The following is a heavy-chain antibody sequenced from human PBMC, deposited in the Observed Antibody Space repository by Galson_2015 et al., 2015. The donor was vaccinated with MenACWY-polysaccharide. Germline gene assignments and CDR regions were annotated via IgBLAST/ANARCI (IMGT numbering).Heavy chain of an antibody. D-gene: IGHD4-11*01. V-gene: IGHV4-59*01. Sequence: ETLSRACAVSGGSISSYFWSWIRQPPVEGLEWLGYVYYSGSTNYDPSLKSRVTMSLDTSKNQFSLNLRSVTDADTAVYYCERDNNNYEDYWGQGTLVTVSS. J-gene: IGHJ4*02. CDR3: ERDNNNYEDY. CDR2: VYYSGST. CDR1: GGSISSYF.